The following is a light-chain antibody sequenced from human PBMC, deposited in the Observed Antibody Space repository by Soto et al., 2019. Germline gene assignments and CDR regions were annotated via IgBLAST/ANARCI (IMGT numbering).Light chain of an antibody. CDR2: GVS. V-gene: IGKV3-20*01. Sequence: EIVLTQSPGTLSLSPGERATLSCRASQSVNSNYLAWYQQKPGQPPRLLIYGVSSRATGIPDRFSGSRSGTDFTLTISRLEPEDFAVFYCQQYGSAPLTFGGGTKVEIK. CDR1: QSVNSNY. CDR3: QQYGSAPLT. J-gene: IGKJ4*01.